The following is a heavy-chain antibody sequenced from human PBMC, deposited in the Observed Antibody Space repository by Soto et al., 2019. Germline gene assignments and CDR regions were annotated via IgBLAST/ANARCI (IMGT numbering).Heavy chain of an antibody. V-gene: IGHV2-5*02. CDR1: GFSLSTSGVG. Sequence: QITLKESGPTLVKPTQTLTLTCTFSGFSLSTSGVGVGWIRQTPGKALEWLALIYWDDDKRYSPSLKSRLTITKDTSKNQVVLTMTNTDPVDTATYYCAHCYYDSSGPPGWFDPWGQGTLFTVSS. CDR3: AHCYYDSSGPPGWFDP. CDR2: IYWDDDK. D-gene: IGHD3-22*01. J-gene: IGHJ5*02.